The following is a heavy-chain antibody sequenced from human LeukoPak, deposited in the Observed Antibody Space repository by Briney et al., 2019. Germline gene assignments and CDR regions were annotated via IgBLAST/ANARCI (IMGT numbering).Heavy chain of an antibody. CDR3: ARDQTYYYGSGSYHWFDP. J-gene: IGHJ5*02. D-gene: IGHD3-10*01. CDR2: INHSGST. Sequence: SETLSLTCAVYGGSFSGYYWSWICQPPGKGLEWIGEINHSGSTNYNPSLKSRVTISVDTSKNQFSLKLSSVTAADTAVYYCARDQTYYYGSGSYHWFDPWGQGTLVTVSS. CDR1: GGSFSGYY. V-gene: IGHV4-34*01.